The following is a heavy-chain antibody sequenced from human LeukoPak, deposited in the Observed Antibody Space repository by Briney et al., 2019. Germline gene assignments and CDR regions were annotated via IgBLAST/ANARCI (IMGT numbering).Heavy chain of an antibody. CDR1: GGSIRNGGYY. Sequence: PSQTLSLACTVSGGSIRNGGYYWSWIRQHPGKGLEWIGYMYYSGSTYYNPSLKSRVNISVDTSKNQFSLKLNSVTAADTAVYYCARAPAYSGSHYWGQGTLVTVSS. CDR3: ARAPAYSGSHY. J-gene: IGHJ4*02. V-gene: IGHV4-31*03. D-gene: IGHD1-26*01. CDR2: MYYSGST.